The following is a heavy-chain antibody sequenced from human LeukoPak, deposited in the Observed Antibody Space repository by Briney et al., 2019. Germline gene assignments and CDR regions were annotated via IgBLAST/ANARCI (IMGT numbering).Heavy chain of an antibody. D-gene: IGHD3-10*01. V-gene: IGHV3-7*01. CDR3: ARDRGLKYGSGSYYLDY. CDR1: GFTFSSYW. Sequence: PGGSLRLSCAASGFTFSSYWMSWVRQAPGKGPEWVANIKQDGSEKYYVDSVKGRFTISRDNAKNSLYLQMNSLRAEDTAVYYCARDRGLKYGSGSYYLDYWGQGTLVTVSS. J-gene: IGHJ4*02. CDR2: IKQDGSEK.